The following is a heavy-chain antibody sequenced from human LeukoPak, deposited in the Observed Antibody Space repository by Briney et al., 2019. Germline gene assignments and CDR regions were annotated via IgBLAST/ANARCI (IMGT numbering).Heavy chain of an antibody. D-gene: IGHD3-9*01. J-gene: IGHJ4*02. CDR2: INHSGST. CDR3: ARGRRLVTAPCYFDY. CDR1: GGSFSGYY. Sequence: SETLSLTCAVYGGSFSGYYWSWIRQPPGKGLEWIGEINHSGSTYYNPSLKSRVTISVDTSKNQFSLKLSSVTAADTAVYYCARGRRLVTAPCYFDYWGQGTLVTVSS. V-gene: IGHV4-34*01.